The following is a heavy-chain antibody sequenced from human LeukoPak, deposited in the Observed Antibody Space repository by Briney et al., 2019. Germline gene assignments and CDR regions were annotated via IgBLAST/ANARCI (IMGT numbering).Heavy chain of an antibody. V-gene: IGHV3-21*01. D-gene: IGHD4-11*01. CDR3: ARDLISGDYTFDY. CDR2: ISSSSSYI. Sequence: GGSLRLSCAASGFTFSSYSMNWVRQAPGKGLEWVSSISSSSSYIYYADSVKGRFTVSRDNAKDSLYLQMNSLRDEDTAVYYCARDLISGDYTFDYWGQGALVTVSS. CDR1: GFTFSSYS. J-gene: IGHJ4*02.